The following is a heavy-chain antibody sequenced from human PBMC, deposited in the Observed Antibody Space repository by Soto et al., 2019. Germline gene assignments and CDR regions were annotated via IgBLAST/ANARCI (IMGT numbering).Heavy chain of an antibody. CDR2: ISGSGSST. J-gene: IGHJ3*02. Sequence: EVLLLESGGGLVQPGGSLRLSCAASGFTFSSYVMTWVRQAPGKGLAWVSGISGSGSSTYYADSVKGRFTISRDNPKGTLYLQLNSLRAEDTALYYCAKAKRYSTSTDVFDIWGQGTMVTVSS. CDR3: AKAKRYSTSTDVFDI. V-gene: IGHV3-23*01. CDR1: GFTFSSYV. D-gene: IGHD2-2*01.